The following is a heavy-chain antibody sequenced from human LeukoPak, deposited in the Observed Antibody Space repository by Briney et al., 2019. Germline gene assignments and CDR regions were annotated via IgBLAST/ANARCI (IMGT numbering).Heavy chain of an antibody. Sequence: SETLSLTCTVSGGSISSGSYYWSWIRQPAGKGLEWIGRIYTSGSTNYNPSLKSRLTISVDTSKNQFSLKLSSVTAADTAVYYCARVAAAGTRTGIDYWGQGTLVTVSS. CDR1: GGSISSGSYY. V-gene: IGHV4-61*02. CDR2: IYTSGST. J-gene: IGHJ4*02. CDR3: ARVAAAGTRTGIDY. D-gene: IGHD6-13*01.